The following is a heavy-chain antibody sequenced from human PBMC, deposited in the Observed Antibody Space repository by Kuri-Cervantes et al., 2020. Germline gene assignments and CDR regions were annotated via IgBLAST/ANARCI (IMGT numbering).Heavy chain of an antibody. J-gene: IGHJ4*02. CDR1: GFTFSDYY. CDR3: TSGDSSGQPIDY. Sequence: GESLKISCAASGFTFSDYYMSWIRQAPGKGLEWVSYISSSGKTIYYADSVKGRFTISRDNAKNSLYLQMNSLKTEDTAVYYCTSGDSSGQPIDYWGQGTLVTVSS. D-gene: IGHD3-22*01. CDR2: ISSSGKTI. V-gene: IGHV3-11*01.